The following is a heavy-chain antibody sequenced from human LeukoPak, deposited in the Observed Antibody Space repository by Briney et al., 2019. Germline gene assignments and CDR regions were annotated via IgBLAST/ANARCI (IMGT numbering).Heavy chain of an antibody. CDR1: GGSISSSSYY. Sequence: SETLSLTCTVSGGSISSSSYYWGWIRQPPGKGLEWIGSIYYSGSTYYNPSLKSRVTISVDTSKNQFSLKLSSVTAADTAVYYCARIPAYYYDSSGYFQSGSFFDYWGQGTLVTVSS. J-gene: IGHJ4*02. D-gene: IGHD3-22*01. CDR3: ARIPAYYYDSSGYFQSGSFFDY. CDR2: IYYSGST. V-gene: IGHV4-39*07.